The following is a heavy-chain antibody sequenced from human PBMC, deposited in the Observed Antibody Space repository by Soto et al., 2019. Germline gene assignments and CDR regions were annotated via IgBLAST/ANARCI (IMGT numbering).Heavy chain of an antibody. J-gene: IGHJ6*02. CDR3: ARHTAMGFYYYYGMDV. D-gene: IGHD5-18*01. Sequence: GESLKISCKGSGYSFTSYWISWVRQMPGKGLEWMGRIDPSDSCTNYSPSFQGHVTISADKSISTAYLQWSSLKASDTAMYYCARHTAMGFYYYYGMDVWGQGTTVTVSS. V-gene: IGHV5-10-1*01. CDR1: GYSFTSYW. CDR2: IDPSDSCT.